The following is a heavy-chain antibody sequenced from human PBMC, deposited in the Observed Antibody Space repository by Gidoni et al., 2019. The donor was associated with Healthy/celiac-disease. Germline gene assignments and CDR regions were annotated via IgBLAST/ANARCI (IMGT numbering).Heavy chain of an antibody. J-gene: IGHJ4*02. CDR1: GFTFSSYS. D-gene: IGHD6-19*01. CDR2: ISSSSSTI. CDR3: ARRISPYSSGWYSGFDY. V-gene: IGHV3-48*02. Sequence: EVQLVESGGGLVQPGGSLRLSCAASGFTFSSYSMNWVRQAPGKGLEWVSYISSSSSTIYYADSVKGRFTISRDNAKNSLYLQMNSLRDEDTAVYYCARRISPYSSGWYSGFDYWGQGTLVTVSS.